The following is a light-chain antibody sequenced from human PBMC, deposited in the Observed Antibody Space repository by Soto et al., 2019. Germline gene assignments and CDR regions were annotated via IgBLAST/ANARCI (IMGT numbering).Light chain of an antibody. J-gene: IGKJ4*01. V-gene: IGKV1-12*01. CDR1: QGISSW. CDR2: AAS. Sequence: DIPMTQSPSFVSASVGDRVTITCRASQGISSWLAWYQHKPGRAPKLLIHAASSLEGGVPSRFSGSGSGTDFTLTISSLQPEDFATYYCQQTTCFPLTFGGGTKVEIK. CDR3: QQTTCFPLT.